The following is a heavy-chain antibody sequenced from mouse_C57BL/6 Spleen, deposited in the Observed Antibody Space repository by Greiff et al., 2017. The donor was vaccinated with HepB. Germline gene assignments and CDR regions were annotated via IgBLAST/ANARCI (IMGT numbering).Heavy chain of an antibody. V-gene: IGHV2-5*01. J-gene: IGHJ4*01. CDR2: IWRGGST. CDR1: GFSLTSYG. CDR3: AKKRDYDYDYAMDY. Sequence: VQVVESGPGLVQPSQSLSITCTVSGFSLTSYGVHWVRQSPGKGLEWLGVIWRGGSTDYNAAFMSRLSITKDNSKSQVFFKMNSLQADDTAIYYCAKKRDYDYDYAMDYWGQGTSVTVSS. D-gene: IGHD2-4*01.